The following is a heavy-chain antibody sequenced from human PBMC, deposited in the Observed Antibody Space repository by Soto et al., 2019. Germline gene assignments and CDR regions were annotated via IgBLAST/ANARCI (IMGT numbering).Heavy chain of an antibody. Sequence: QVQLMQSGAEVKKPGSSVKVSCRASGGTFSTYAISWVRQAPGQGLEWMGGIIPLFGTPNYAQKFQGRVTITADESTSTAYMELNKLRSEDTTVYYCARALTTRWELISYYGLDVWGQGTTVTVSS. CDR1: GGTFSTYA. V-gene: IGHV1-69*01. D-gene: IGHD1-26*01. J-gene: IGHJ6*02. CDR3: ARALTTRWELISYYGLDV. CDR2: IIPLFGTP.